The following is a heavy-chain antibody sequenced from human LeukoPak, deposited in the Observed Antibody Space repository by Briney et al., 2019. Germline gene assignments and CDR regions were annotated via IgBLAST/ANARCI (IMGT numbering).Heavy chain of an antibody. CDR2: IYTSGST. V-gene: IGHV4-4*07. D-gene: IGHD3-10*01. Sequence: SETLSLTCTVSGGSISSYYWSWIRQPAGKGLEWIGRIYTSGSTNYNPSPKSRVTMSVDTSKNQFSLKLSSVTAADTAVYYCARDRGVRGVINYMDVWGKGTTVTVSS. J-gene: IGHJ6*03. CDR1: GGSISSYY. CDR3: ARDRGVRGVINYMDV.